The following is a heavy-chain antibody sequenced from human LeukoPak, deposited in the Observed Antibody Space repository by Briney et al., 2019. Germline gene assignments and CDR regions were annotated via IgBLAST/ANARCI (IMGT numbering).Heavy chain of an antibody. CDR3: ARVIAVAGTTDY. CDR2: ISAYNGNT. D-gene: IGHD6-19*01. J-gene: IGHJ4*02. Sequence: GASVKLSCKASGYTFTNYGLSWVRQPSAQAFESMGRISAYNGNTNYAQKLQGKVTMTTDTSTSSAHMEVRSLTSDDTAVYYCARVIAVAGTTDYWGQGTLVTVSS. V-gene: IGHV1-18*01. CDR1: GYTFTNYG.